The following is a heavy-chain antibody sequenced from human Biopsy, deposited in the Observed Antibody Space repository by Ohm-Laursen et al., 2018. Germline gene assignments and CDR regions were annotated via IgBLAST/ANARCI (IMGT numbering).Heavy chain of an antibody. D-gene: IGHD3-3*01. V-gene: IGHV1-69*10. J-gene: IGHJ4*02. Sequence: ASVKVSCKASGGTFSNYAISWVRQAPGEGLEWMGGIIAVSGLVNYAPKFQGRVTITADKSTTTAYMELSNLKSEDLAVYYCATPFQYYDSWGGYPPFDHWGQGTLVTVSS. CDR2: IIAVSGLV. CDR3: ATPFQYYDSWGGYPPFDH. CDR1: GGTFSNYA.